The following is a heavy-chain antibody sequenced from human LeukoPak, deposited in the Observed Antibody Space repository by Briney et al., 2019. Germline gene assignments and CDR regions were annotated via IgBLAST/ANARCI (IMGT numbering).Heavy chain of an antibody. Sequence: PGGSLRLSCAASGFTFSSYGMHWVRQAPGKGLEWVAFIRYDGSNKYYADSVKGRFTISRDNSKNTLYLQMNSLRAEDTAVYYCAKDPYGSRVVTHDAFDIWGQGTMVTVSS. CDR1: GFTFSSYG. V-gene: IGHV3-30*02. CDR2: IRYDGSNK. D-gene: IGHD3-3*01. CDR3: AKDPYGSRVVTHDAFDI. J-gene: IGHJ3*02.